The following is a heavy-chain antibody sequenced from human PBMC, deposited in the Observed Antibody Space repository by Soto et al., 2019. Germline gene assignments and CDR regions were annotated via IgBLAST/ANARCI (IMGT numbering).Heavy chain of an antibody. Sequence: QINLIESGPTLVKPTQTLTLTCTFSGFSLSTSGAAVGWVRQPPGRALEWLALIYWDGDKRYNASLGNRLTITKDTSMNQVGLTLPTVDPADTATYYCAHRATMTIFGLIMDNGIWFDPWGQGTRVIVSS. CDR1: GFSLSTSGAA. CDR3: AHRATMTIFGLIMDNGIWFDP. V-gene: IGHV2-5*02. CDR2: IYWDGDK. J-gene: IGHJ5*02. D-gene: IGHD3-3*01.